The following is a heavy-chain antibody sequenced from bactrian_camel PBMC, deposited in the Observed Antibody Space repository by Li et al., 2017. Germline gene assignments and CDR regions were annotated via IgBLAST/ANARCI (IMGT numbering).Heavy chain of an antibody. CDR1: GTTYSDYC. V-gene: IGHV3S1*01. J-gene: IGHJ4*01. CDR2: INKDGGT. Sequence: HVQLVESGGGSVQAGGSLMLSCAASGTTYSDYCGVWFRQAPGQEREFVSKINKDGGTTYADSVKGRFTIVQDNAKNTLFLQMNSLKPEDTAMYYCAAHRSNTLCSGNGRSILYRDNHRGQGTQVTVS. D-gene: IGHD2*01. CDR3: AAHRSNTLCSGNGRSILYRDNH.